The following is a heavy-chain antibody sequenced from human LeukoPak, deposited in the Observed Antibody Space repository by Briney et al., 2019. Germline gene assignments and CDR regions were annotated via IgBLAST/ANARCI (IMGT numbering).Heavy chain of an antibody. CDR1: GFTFSSYG. D-gene: IGHD2-2*01. CDR3: ARGRYCSSTRCYFDY. Sequence: GGSLRLSCAASGFTFSSYGMHWVRQAPGKGLEWVAVISYDGSNKYYADSVKGRFTISRDNSKNTLYLQMNSLRAEDTAVYYCARGRYCSSTRCYFDYWGQGTLVTVSS. CDR2: ISYDGSNK. J-gene: IGHJ4*02. V-gene: IGHV3-30*03.